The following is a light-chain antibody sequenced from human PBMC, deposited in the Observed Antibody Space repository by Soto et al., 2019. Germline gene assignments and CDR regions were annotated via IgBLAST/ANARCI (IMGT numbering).Light chain of an antibody. Sequence: EVVMTQSPGAVSVSPGERATLSWRASQSVTSNVAWYQQKPGQAPRLLIYRASARATGVPARFSGSGSGTEFTLTISSLQSEDFGIYYCQQYDYWWTFGQGTKVDI. CDR2: RAS. CDR3: QQYDYWWT. J-gene: IGKJ1*01. V-gene: IGKV3-15*01. CDR1: QSVTSN.